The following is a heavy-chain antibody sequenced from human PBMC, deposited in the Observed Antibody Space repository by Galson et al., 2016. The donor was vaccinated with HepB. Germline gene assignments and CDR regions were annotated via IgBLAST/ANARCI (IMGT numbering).Heavy chain of an antibody. CDR1: GFSFHDYT. V-gene: IGHV3-43*02. Sequence: SLRLSCAASGFSFHDYTIHWVRQAPGKTLEWVCFLSGDGDTTYHADFVEGRFTISRDNRKDSVYLEMNSLRTEDTALYHCAKGKKNDFWSGFSSPDLWGQGALVTVSS. CDR3: AKGKKNDFWSGFSSPDL. CDR2: LSGDGDTT. D-gene: IGHD3-3*01. J-gene: IGHJ5*02.